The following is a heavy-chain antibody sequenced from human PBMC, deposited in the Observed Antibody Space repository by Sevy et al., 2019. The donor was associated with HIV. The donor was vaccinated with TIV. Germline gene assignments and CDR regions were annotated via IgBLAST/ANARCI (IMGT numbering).Heavy chain of an antibody. J-gene: IGHJ4*02. CDR2: ISGSGGST. CDR3: VKAPAGRNFDY. Sequence: GGFLRLSCAASGFTFSSYAMSWVRQAPGKGLERVSAISGSGGSTYYADSVKGRFTISRDNSKNTLYLQMNSLRAEDTAVHYCVKAPAGRNFDYWGQGTLVHVSS. D-gene: IGHD2-2*01. V-gene: IGHV3-23*01. CDR1: GFTFSSYA.